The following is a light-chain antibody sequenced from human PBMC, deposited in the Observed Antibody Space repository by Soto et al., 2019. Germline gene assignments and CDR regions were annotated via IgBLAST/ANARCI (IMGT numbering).Light chain of an antibody. Sequence: EIVMTQSPATLSVSPGERATLSCRASQSVSSNLAWYQQKPGQAPRLLIYGASTRATGIPARFSGSGSGTESTLTISGLQSEDFEVYYCQQYNNGPPLTFGGGPKVE. CDR3: QQYNNGPPLT. V-gene: IGKV3-15*01. CDR1: QSVSSN. J-gene: IGKJ4*01. CDR2: GAS.